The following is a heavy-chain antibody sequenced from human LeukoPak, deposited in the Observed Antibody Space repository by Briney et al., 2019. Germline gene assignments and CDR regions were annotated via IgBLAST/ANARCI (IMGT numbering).Heavy chain of an antibody. V-gene: IGHV1-3*01. CDR1: GYTFTSYA. Sequence: GAAVKVSCKASGYTFTSYAMHWVRQAPGQRLEWMGWINAGNGNTKYSQKFQGRVTITRDTSAGTAYMELSSLRSEDTAVYYCARRGVGATLFDYWSQGTLVTVSS. J-gene: IGHJ4*02. D-gene: IGHD1-26*01. CDR3: ARRGVGATLFDY. CDR2: INAGNGNT.